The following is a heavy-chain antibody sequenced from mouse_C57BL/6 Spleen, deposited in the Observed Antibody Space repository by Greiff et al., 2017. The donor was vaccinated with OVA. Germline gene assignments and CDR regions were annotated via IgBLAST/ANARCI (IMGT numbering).Heavy chain of an antibody. J-gene: IGHJ4*01. CDR1: GFNIKNTY. Sequence: EVQLQQSVAELVRPGASVKLSCTASGFNIKNTYMHWVKQRPEQGLEWIGRIDPANGNTKYAPKFQGKATITADTSSNTAYLQLSSLTSEDTASYYCARAFYDYDEGNGAMDYWGQGTSVTVSS. CDR3: ARAFYDYDEGNGAMDY. CDR2: IDPANGNT. V-gene: IGHV14-3*01. D-gene: IGHD2-4*01.